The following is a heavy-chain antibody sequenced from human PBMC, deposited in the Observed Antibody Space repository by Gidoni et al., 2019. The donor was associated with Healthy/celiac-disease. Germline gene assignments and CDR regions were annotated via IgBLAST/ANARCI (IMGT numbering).Heavy chain of an antibody. CDR2: IYSSGST. CDR1: GRSNTSGGYY. D-gene: IGHD3-10*01. CDR3: AGGEGLWFGGYYFDY. J-gene: IGHJ4*02. V-gene: IGHV4-31*03. Sequence: QVQLLQPGPAPVKPSQPLSLTCTGSGRSNTSGGYYWSWIRPPPGKCREWIGYIYSSGSTYYNPSLKSRVTISVDTSKNRFSLRLSSGTAADTAVYYCAGGEGLWFGGYYFDYWGQGTLVTVSS.